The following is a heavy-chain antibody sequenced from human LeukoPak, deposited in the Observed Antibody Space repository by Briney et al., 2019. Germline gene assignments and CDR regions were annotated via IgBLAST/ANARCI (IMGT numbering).Heavy chain of an antibody. CDR2: INPNSGGT. V-gene: IGHV1-2*02. CDR1: GYTFTGYY. CDR3: ARGNLVVTAISYFDY. J-gene: IGHJ4*02. D-gene: IGHD2-21*02. Sequence: ASMKVSCKASGYTFTGYYMHWVRQAPGQGLEWMGWINPNSGGTNYAQKFQGRVTMTRDTSISTAYMELSRLRSDDTAVYYCARGNLVVTAISYFDYWGQGTLVTVSS.